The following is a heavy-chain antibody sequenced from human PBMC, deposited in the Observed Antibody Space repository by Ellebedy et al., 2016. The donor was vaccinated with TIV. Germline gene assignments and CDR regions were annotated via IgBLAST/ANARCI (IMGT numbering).Heavy chain of an antibody. CDR3: ARDILDYGNYPPFDS. CDR2: LWLDGISQ. Sequence: PGGSLRLSCAASGFAFSNSGMHWVRQAPGKGLDWVAVLWLDGISQYYADSLRCRFTISRDNSRNTLYLQMKSLRAEDTAVYYCARDILDYGNYPPFDSWGQGTLVTVSS. V-gene: IGHV3-33*01. J-gene: IGHJ4*02. D-gene: IGHD4-11*01. CDR1: GFAFSNSG.